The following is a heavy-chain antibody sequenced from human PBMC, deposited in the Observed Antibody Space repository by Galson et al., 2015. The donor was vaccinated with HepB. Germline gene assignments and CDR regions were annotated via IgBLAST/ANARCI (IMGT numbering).Heavy chain of an antibody. D-gene: IGHD6-19*01. CDR3: ARQAIGYSSRGDGFDL. CDR1: GYNFTNYW. J-gene: IGHJ3*01. V-gene: IGHV5-10-1*01. CDR2: IDPVDPYT. Sequence: QSGAEVKKPGESLRISCQGSGYNFTNYWVTWVRQMPGEGLEWMGKIDPVDPYTNYSPSFQGHVTISTDKSISTAYLQWSSLKASDTPMYYCARQAIGYSSRGDGFDLWGQGTLVTLSS.